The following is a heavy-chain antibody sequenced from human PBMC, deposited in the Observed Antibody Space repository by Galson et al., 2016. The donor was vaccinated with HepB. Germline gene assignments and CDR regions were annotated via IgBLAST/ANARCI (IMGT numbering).Heavy chain of an antibody. CDR1: GYRFPTYG. Sequence: SVKVSCKVSGYRFPTYGISWVRQAPGQGLEWLGWIRANSGNTYYAQKFQDRVTMTRDTSASTVYMDLRSLRSDDTAVYYCARDVQCRLDYWGQGTLVTVPS. CDR2: IRANSGNT. CDR3: ARDVQCRLDY. J-gene: IGHJ4*02. D-gene: IGHD1-1*01. V-gene: IGHV1-18*04.